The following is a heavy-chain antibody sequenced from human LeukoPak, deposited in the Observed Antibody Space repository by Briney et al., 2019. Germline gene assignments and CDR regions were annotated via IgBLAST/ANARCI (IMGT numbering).Heavy chain of an antibody. D-gene: IGHD6-13*01. J-gene: IGHJ4*02. CDR1: GFTFSEYY. CDR2: ITSSGSTS. V-gene: IGHV3-11*01. Sequence: GGSLRLSCAASGFTFSEYYMSWIRQAPGKGLEWVAYITSSGSTSYYSDSVRGRFTISKDNTRNSPFLQMNSLRGEDTAVYYCARGDSSPVFFDFWGQGTRVTVSS. CDR3: ARGDSSPVFFDF.